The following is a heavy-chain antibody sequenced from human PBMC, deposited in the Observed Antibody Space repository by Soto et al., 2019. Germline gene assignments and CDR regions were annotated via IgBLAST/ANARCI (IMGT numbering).Heavy chain of an antibody. CDR2: INPATGAA. V-gene: IGHV1-2*02. CDR1: GYPVTAYY. D-gene: IGHD6-19*01. Sequence: QLHLVQSGAVVKKPGASVTVSCSASGYPVTAYYMHWVRQAPGRGLEWMGGINPATGAAKYTQTFPGRVPRTRDTWRSTVLREMSGLTIGVPAAFWCGRGVGVGVAGSAAFDMWGQGTLVTVSS. CDR3: GRGVGVGVAGSAAFDM. J-gene: IGHJ3*02.